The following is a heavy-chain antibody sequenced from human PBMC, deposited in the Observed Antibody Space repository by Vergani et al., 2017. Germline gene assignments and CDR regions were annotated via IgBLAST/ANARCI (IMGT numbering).Heavy chain of an antibody. V-gene: IGHV2-5*02. D-gene: IGHD1-1*01. J-gene: IGHJ5*02. CDR1: GFSLSTSGVG. Sequence: QITLTESGPTLVKPTQTLTLTCTFSGFSLSTSGVGVGWIRQPPGKALEWLALIYWDDDKRYSPSLKSRLTITKDTSKNQVVLTMTNMDPVDTATYYCAHNIWMGLYNWFDPWGQGTLVTVSS. CDR2: IYWDDDK. CDR3: AHNIWMGLYNWFDP.